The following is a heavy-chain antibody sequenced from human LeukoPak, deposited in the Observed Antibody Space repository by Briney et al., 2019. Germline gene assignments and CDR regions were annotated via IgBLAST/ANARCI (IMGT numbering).Heavy chain of an antibody. CDR2: ISSSSSYI. V-gene: IGHV3-21*01. Sequence: GGSLRLSCAASGFTVSNNYMSWVRQAPGKGLEWVSPISSSSSYIYYADSVKGRFTISRDNAKNSLYLQMNSLRAEDTAVYYCARDRFPFDYWGQGTLVTVSS. J-gene: IGHJ4*02. D-gene: IGHD3-16*01. CDR1: GFTVSNNY. CDR3: ARDRFPFDY.